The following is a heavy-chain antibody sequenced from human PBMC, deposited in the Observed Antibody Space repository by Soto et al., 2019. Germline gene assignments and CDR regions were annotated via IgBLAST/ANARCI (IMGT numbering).Heavy chain of an antibody. Sequence: GGSLRLSCAASGFTFSSYSMNWVRQAPGKGLEWVSAISGSGGSTYYADSVKGRFTISRDNSKNTLYLQMNSLRAEDTAVYYCAKLIQSGYFQHWGQGTLVTVSS. D-gene: IGHD3-10*01. J-gene: IGHJ1*01. CDR3: AKLIQSGYFQH. CDR1: GFTFSSYS. V-gene: IGHV3-23*01. CDR2: ISGSGGST.